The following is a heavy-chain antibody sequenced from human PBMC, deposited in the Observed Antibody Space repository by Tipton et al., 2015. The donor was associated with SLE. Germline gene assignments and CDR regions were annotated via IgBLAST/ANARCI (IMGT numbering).Heavy chain of an antibody. J-gene: IGHJ3*01. V-gene: IGHV4-61*09. CDR3: ARSAGEPYYFGSSGFYPD. CDR2: IYTTGST. Sequence: TLSLTCTVSGDSISSGDCYWSWIRQPAGKGLEWIGHIYTTGSTNYNPSLKSRVTISVHTSKNLFSLRLGSVTAADTAVYYCARSAGEPYYFGSSGFYPDWGQGTMVTVSS. CDR1: GDSISSGDCY. D-gene: IGHD3-22*01.